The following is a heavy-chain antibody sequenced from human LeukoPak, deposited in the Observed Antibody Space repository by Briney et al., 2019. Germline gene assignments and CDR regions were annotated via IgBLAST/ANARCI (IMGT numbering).Heavy chain of an antibody. V-gene: IGHV3-23*01. J-gene: IGHJ4*02. Sequence: GGSLRLSCAASGFTFSSYGMSWVRQAPGKGLEWVSAISGSGGSTYYADSVKGRFTISRDNSRNSLYLQMNSLRAEDTAVYYCAKASAMIVVVSKHFDYWGQGTLVTVSS. CDR1: GFTFSSYG. CDR2: ISGSGGST. CDR3: AKASAMIVVVSKHFDY. D-gene: IGHD3-22*01.